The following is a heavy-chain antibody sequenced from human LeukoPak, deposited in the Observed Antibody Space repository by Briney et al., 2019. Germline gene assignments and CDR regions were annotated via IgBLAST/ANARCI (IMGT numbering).Heavy chain of an antibody. CDR1: GFTVNSNS. D-gene: IGHD6-19*01. Sequence: GGSLRLSCAASGFTVNSNSMSWVRQATGKGLECVAAIYSGDSTYYPDSVKGRFSISRDNSKNTLYLQMNSLRAEDTAVYYCAKTSGWQNYFYYGMDVWGQGTTVTVSS. CDR2: IYSGDST. V-gene: IGHV3-53*05. J-gene: IGHJ6*02. CDR3: AKTSGWQNYFYYGMDV.